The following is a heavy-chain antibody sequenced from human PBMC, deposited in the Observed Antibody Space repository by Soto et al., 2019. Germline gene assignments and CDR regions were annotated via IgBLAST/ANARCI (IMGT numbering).Heavy chain of an antibody. CDR3: ARESEDLSSNLDY. Sequence: GSLRLSCAASGFTFTRYSMNWVRQAPGKGLEWVASISSTTNYIYYGESLKGRLTISRDNAKNSMYLQMNTLRAEDTAVYYCARESEDLSSNLDYWGQGTLVTVSS. V-gene: IGHV3-21*06. CDR1: GFTFTRYS. CDR2: ISSTTNYI. J-gene: IGHJ4*02.